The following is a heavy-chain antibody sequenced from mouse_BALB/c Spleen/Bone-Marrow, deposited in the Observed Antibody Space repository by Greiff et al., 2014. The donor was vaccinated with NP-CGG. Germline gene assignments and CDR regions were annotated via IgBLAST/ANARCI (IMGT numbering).Heavy chain of an antibody. V-gene: IGHV1-5*01. J-gene: IGHJ2*01. Sequence: VQLQQSGTVLARPGAAVKMSCKGSGYTFSNYWMHWVKQRPGQGLEWIGTIYPGNSDTTYNQKFKGKAKLTAVTSTSTAYMDLSSLTNEDSAVYYCTTLARTNFDYWGQGTTLTVSS. CDR3: TTLARTNFDY. CDR2: IYPGNSDT. D-gene: IGHD3-1*01. CDR1: GYTFSNYW.